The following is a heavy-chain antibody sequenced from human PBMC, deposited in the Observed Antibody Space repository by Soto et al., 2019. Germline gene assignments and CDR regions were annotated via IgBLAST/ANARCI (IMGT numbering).Heavy chain of an antibody. D-gene: IGHD3-22*01. CDR3: AKDSMNRNGIYDPFDI. V-gene: IGHV3-23*01. CDR2: IGGDGGSP. J-gene: IGHJ3*02. Sequence: EAQLLESGGGLVQPGGSLRLSCAASGFTFSEYAMSWVRQAPGKGLEWVSVIGGDGGSPNYADSVKGRFTVSRDNFKNSLFLQMDSLRAEDTAVYYCAKDSMNRNGIYDPFDIWGQGTMVTVSS. CDR1: GFTFSEYA.